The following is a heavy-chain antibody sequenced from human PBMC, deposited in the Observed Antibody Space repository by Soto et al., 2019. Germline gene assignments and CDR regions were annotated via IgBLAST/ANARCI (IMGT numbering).Heavy chain of an antibody. Sequence: QVQLMESGGGVVQPGRSLRLSCAASGFTFSTYGMHWVRQAPGKGLEWVALISYDGSNRNSADSVKGRFTISRDNSKNTLYLQMNSLRVKDTAVYSCAKDEVRTPSLYAMDVWGQGTTVTVS. V-gene: IGHV3-30*18. CDR2: ISYDGSNR. CDR1: GFTFSTYG. J-gene: IGHJ6*02. D-gene: IGHD3-10*01. CDR3: AKDEVRTPSLYAMDV.